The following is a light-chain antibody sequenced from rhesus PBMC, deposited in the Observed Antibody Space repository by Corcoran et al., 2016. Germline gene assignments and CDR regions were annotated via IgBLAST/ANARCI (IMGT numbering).Light chain of an antibody. CDR3: QQYNNSPYT. CDR1: QDISNF. CDR2: GAS. V-gene: IGKV1-28*02. Sequence: DIQMTQSPSSLSASVGDTVTITCRASQDISNFLSWFQQKPGKAPKLLLYGASSLESGVPSRFSGSGSGTDYTLTISSLQPEDIATYYYQQYNNSPYTFGQGTKVEI. J-gene: IGKJ2*01.